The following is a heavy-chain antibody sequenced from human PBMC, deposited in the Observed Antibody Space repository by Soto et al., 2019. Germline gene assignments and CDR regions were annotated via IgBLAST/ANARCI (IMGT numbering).Heavy chain of an antibody. Sequence: PSDTLSLTCAVYGGSFSGYYWSWIRQPPGKGLEWIGEINHSGSTNYNPSLKSRVTISVDTSKNQFSLKLSSVTAADTAVYYCARDRSHIYGSGRAWFDPWGQGTLVTVSS. J-gene: IGHJ5*02. CDR1: GGSFSGYY. V-gene: IGHV4-34*01. CDR3: ARDRSHIYGSGRAWFDP. CDR2: INHSGST. D-gene: IGHD3-10*01.